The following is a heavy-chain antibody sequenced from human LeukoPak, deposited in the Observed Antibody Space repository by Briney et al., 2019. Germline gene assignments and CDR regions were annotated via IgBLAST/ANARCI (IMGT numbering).Heavy chain of an antibody. V-gene: IGHV4-59*08. Sequence: SETLSLTCTVSGGSISSYYWSWIRQPPGKGLEWIGYIYYSGSTNYNPSLKSRVTISVDTSRNQFSLKLSSVTAADTAVYYCARRRGRGYDLPSKYYFDYWGQGTLVTVSS. CDR1: GGSISSYY. CDR3: ARRRGRGYDLPSKYYFDY. CDR2: IYYSGST. J-gene: IGHJ4*02. D-gene: IGHD5-12*01.